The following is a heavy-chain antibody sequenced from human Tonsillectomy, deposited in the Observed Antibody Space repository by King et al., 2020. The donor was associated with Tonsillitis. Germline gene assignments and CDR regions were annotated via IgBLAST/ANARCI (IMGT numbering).Heavy chain of an antibody. CDR1: GDSINTNRHY. CDR3: VRLLNADEK. J-gene: IGHJ4*02. V-gene: IGHV4-39*01. CDR2: AYYSGAT. Sequence: QLQESGPGLVRPSETLSLTCSVSGDSINTNRHYWGWIRQSPGKGLEWIGSAYYSGATYYNASLKSRVTISVDASKNQFSLKLRSVTVADTALYYCVRLLNADEKWGQGTLVTVSS.